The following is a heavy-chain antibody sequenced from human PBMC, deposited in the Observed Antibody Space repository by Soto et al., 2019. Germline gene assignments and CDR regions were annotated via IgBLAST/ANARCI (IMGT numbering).Heavy chain of an antibody. CDR3: AKDIGYGDLTGGLDY. D-gene: IGHD4-17*01. J-gene: IGHJ4*02. V-gene: IGHV3-9*03. CDR1: GFTFDAYA. CDR2: ISWNSGSI. Sequence: GGSRTLACAPSGFTFDAYAMHLVRHAPGKGLEWVSGISWNSGSIGYADSVKGRFTISRDNAKNSLYLQMNSLRAEDMALYYCAKDIGYGDLTGGLDYWGQGTLVTVSS.